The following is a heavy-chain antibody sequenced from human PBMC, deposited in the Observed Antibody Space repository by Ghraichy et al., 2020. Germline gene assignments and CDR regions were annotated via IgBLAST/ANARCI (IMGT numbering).Heavy chain of an antibody. CDR3: ARDAYQGGYNAYYYFDY. Sequence: ASVKVSCKASGYTFTGYYMHWVRQAPGQGLEWMGWINPNSGGTNYAQKFQGRVTMTRDTSISTAYMELSRLRSDDTAVYYCARDAYQGGYNAYYYFDYWGQGTLVTVSS. V-gene: IGHV1-2*02. CDR2: INPNSGGT. D-gene: IGHD5-24*01. J-gene: IGHJ4*02. CDR1: GYTFTGYY.